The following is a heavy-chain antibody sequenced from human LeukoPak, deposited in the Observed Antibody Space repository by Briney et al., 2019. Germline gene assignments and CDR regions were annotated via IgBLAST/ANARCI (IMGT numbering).Heavy chain of an antibody. CDR1: GATSNSHA. CDR3: ATTNDGGGYQWGDFFDF. J-gene: IGHJ4*02. V-gene: IGHV1-69*04. D-gene: IGHD3-22*01. Sequence: SVKASFKASGATSNSHAISWVRQAPGQGLEWMGRIIPNLGTTNRAQNFLDRVTLTADKSTNTAYMELTSLTSDDTAVYYCATTNDGGGYQWGDFFDFWGQGTLVTVSS. CDR2: IIPNLGTT.